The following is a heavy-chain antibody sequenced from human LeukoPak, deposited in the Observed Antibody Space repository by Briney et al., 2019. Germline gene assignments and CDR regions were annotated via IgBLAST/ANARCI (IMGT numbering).Heavy chain of an antibody. Sequence: GGSLRLSCVASGFSVRTNYMNWVRQAPGKRPEWVAIIYDSDSTYYTDSVKGRFTISRDSSKNTVYLQMNSLRIEDTALYYCARSRAFDLWGQGTLVTVSS. J-gene: IGHJ4*02. CDR2: IYDSDST. CDR3: ARSRAFDL. V-gene: IGHV3-53*01. CDR1: GFSVRTNY.